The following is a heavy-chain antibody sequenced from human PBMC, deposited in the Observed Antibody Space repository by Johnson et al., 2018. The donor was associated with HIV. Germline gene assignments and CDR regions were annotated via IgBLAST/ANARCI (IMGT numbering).Heavy chain of an antibody. CDR2: ISYDGSNK. J-gene: IGHJ3*02. D-gene: IGHD1-14*01. V-gene: IGHV3-30-3*01. CDR1: GFTFSSYA. CDR3: AKDDALQREPNAFDI. Sequence: QMLLVESGGGVVQPGRSLRLSCAASGFTFSSYAMHWVRQAPGKGLEWVAVISYDGSNKYYADSVKGRFTISRDNSKNTLYLQMNSLRAEDTAVYYCAKDDALQREPNAFDIWGQGTMVTVSS.